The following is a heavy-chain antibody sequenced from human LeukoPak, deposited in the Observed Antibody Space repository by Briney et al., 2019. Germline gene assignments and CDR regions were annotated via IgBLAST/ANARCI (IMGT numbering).Heavy chain of an antibody. CDR1: GFTFSDYY. V-gene: IGHV4-38-2*01. J-gene: IGHJ5*02. CDR2: IYYSGST. Sequence: GSLRLSCAASGFTFSDYYMSWIRQPPGKGLEWIGSIYYSGSTYYNPSLKSRVTMSVDMSKNQFSLRLSSVTAADTAVYYCARMADGYTSLTRFDPWGQGTLVTVSS. CDR3: ARMADGYTSLTRFDP. D-gene: IGHD3-16*02.